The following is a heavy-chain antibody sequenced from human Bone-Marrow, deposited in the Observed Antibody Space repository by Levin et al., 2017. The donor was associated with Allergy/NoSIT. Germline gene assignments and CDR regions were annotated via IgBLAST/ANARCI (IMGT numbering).Heavy chain of an antibody. V-gene: IGHV3-23*01. CDR3: TNDGRSSWSYYDYFHY. CDR1: GFTFSNYA. CDR2: IGGSTDST. J-gene: IGHJ4*02. D-gene: IGHD1-26*01. Sequence: GGSLRLSCTASGFTFSNYAMSWVRQIPGKGLEWVSTIGGSTDSTYNADSVKGRFTISRDNSKNTLYLQMNSLRAEDTAIYFCTNDGRSSWSYYDYFHYWGQGTLVTVSS.